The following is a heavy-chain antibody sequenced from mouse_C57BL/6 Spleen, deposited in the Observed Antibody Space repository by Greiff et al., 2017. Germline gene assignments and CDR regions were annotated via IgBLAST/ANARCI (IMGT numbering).Heavy chain of an antibody. CDR3: ARHGGYDGYYAMDY. J-gene: IGHJ4*01. CDR2: IWSDGST. CDR1: GFSLTSYG. V-gene: IGHV2-6-1*01. D-gene: IGHD2-2*01. Sequence: VHLVESGPGLVAPSQSLSITCTVSGFSLTSYGVHWVRQPPGKGLEWLVVIWSDGSTTYNSALKSRLSISKDNSKSQVFLKMNSLQTDDTAMYYCARHGGYDGYYAMDYWGQGTSVTVSS.